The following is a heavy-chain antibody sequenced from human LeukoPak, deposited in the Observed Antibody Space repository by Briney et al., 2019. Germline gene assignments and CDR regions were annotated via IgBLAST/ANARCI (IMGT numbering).Heavy chain of an antibody. V-gene: IGHV4-38-2*02. CDR2: IYHSGST. Sequence: SETLSLTCTVSGYSISSGYYWGWIRPPPGKGLEWIGSIYHSGSTYYNPSLKSRVTISVDTSKNQFSLKLSSVTAADTAVYYCARIWFGELLDDDAFDIWGQGTMVTVSS. D-gene: IGHD3-10*01. CDR3: ARIWFGELLDDDAFDI. CDR1: GYSISSGYY. J-gene: IGHJ3*02.